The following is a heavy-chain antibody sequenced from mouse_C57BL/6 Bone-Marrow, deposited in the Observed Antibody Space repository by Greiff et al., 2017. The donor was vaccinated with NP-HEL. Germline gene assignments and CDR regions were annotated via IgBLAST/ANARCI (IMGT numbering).Heavy chain of an antibody. CDR2: IHPNSGST. J-gene: IGHJ3*01. CDR1: GYTFTSYW. V-gene: IGHV1-64*01. Sequence: QVQLKQPGAELVKPGASVKLSCKASGYTFTSYWMHWVKQRPGQGLEWIGMIHPNSGSTNYNEKFKSKATLTVDKSSSTAYMQLSSLTSEDSAVYYCARYDWAWFAYWGQGTLVTVSA. D-gene: IGHD4-1*01. CDR3: ARYDWAWFAY.